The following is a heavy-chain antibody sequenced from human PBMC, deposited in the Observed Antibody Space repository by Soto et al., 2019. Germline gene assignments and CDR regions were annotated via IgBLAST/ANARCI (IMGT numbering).Heavy chain of an antibody. J-gene: IGHJ6*02. D-gene: IGHD3-3*01. V-gene: IGHV1-2*02. CDR3: ANYDFWSGYYGGGGMDV. Sequence: GASVKVSCKASGYTFTGHYMHWVRQAPGQGLEWMGWINPNSGGTNYAQKFQGRVTMTRDTSISTAYMELSRLRSDDTAVYYCANYDFWSGYYGGGGMDVWGQGTTVTVSS. CDR1: GYTFTGHY. CDR2: INPNSGGT.